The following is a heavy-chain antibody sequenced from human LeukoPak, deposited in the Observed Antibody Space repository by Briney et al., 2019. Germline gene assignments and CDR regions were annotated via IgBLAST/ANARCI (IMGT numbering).Heavy chain of an antibody. J-gene: IGHJ4*02. CDR3: ARVGATKYFDY. CDR2: IYHSGST. V-gene: IGHV4-38-2*02. D-gene: IGHD1-26*01. Sequence: SETLSLTCTVSGYSISSGYYWGWIRQPPGKALEWIGSIYHSGSTYYNPSLKSRVTISVDTSKNQFSLKLSSVTAADTAVYYCARVGATKYFDYWGQGTLVTVSS. CDR1: GYSISSGYY.